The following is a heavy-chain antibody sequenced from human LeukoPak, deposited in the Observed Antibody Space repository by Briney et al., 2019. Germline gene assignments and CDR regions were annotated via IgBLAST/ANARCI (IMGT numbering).Heavy chain of an antibody. D-gene: IGHD3-16*01. CDR2: IYTSGST. CDR1: GGSISSYY. CDR3: ATLGGYNSLYFDY. Sequence: PSETLSLTCTVSGGSISSYYWSWIRQPAGKGLEWIGRIYTSGSTNYNPSLKSRVTMSVDTSKNQFSLKMNSVTAADTAVYYCATLGGYNSLYFDYWGRGTLVTVSS. V-gene: IGHV4-4*07. J-gene: IGHJ4*02.